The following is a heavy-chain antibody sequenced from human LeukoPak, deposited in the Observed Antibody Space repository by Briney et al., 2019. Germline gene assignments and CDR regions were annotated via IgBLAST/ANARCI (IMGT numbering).Heavy chain of an antibody. CDR3: AKEDAYSSSNPDY. CDR2: ISGGGGST. V-gene: IGHV3-23*01. Sequence: GGSLRLSCAASGFSSNSYWMHWARQAPGKGLEWVSAISGGGGSTFYADSVKGRFTISRDNSKNTLYLQMDSLRAEDTAVYYCAKEDAYSSSNPDYWGQGTLVTVSS. J-gene: IGHJ4*02. D-gene: IGHD6-13*01. CDR1: GFSSNSYW.